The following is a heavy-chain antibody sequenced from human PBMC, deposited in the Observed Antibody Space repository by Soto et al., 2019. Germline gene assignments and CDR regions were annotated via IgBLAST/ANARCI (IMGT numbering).Heavy chain of an antibody. CDR2: IWYDGSNK. Sequence: QVQLVESGGGVVQPGRSLRLSCAASGFTFSSYGMHWVRQAPGKGLEWVAVIWYDGSNKYYADSVKGRFTISRDNSKNTLYLLMNSLRAEDTAVYYCARPQYSGSYSLYFDYWGQGTLVTVSS. CDR3: ARPQYSGSYSLYFDY. J-gene: IGHJ4*02. CDR1: GFTFSSYG. V-gene: IGHV3-33*01. D-gene: IGHD1-26*01.